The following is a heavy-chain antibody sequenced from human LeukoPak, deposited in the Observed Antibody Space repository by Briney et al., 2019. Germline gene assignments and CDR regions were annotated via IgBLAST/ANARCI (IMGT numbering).Heavy chain of an antibody. J-gene: IGHJ4*02. CDR3: ARSYYYYDSSGYGDY. CDR2: ISGSGGST. Sequence: GGTLRLSCAASGFTFSSYGMSWVRQAPGKGLEWVSAISGSGGSTYYADSVKGRFTISRDNSKNTLYLQMNSLRAEDTAVYYCARSYYYYDSSGYGDYWGQGTLVTVSS. CDR1: GFTFSSYG. V-gene: IGHV3-23*01. D-gene: IGHD3-22*01.